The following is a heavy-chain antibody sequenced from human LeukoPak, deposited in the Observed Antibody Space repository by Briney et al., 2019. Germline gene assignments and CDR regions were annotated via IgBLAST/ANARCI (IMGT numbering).Heavy chain of an antibody. CDR3: ARDGTYFDI. CDR2: VYYSGST. D-gene: IGHD1-7*01. Sequence: SETLSLTCTVSGGSINSYYWIWIRQPPGKGLEWIGYVYYSGSTNYNPSLKSRVTISIDTSKNQFSLKVSSVTAADTAVYYCARDGTYFDIWGQGTMVTVSS. V-gene: IGHV4-59*12. J-gene: IGHJ3*02. CDR1: GGSINSYY.